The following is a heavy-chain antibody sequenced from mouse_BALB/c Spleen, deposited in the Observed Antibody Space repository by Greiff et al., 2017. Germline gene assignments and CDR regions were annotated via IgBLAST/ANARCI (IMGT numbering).Heavy chain of an antibody. CDR2: IWSDGST. CDR1: GFSLTSYG. V-gene: IGHV2-6-2*01. CDR3: ARNYYGSYYAMDY. Sequence: QVQLKESGPDLVAPSQSLSITCTVSGFSLTSYGVHWVRQPPGKGLEWLVVIWSDGSTTYNSALKSRLSISKDNSKSHVFLKMNSLQTDDTAMYYCARNYYGSYYAMDYWGQGTSVTVSS. J-gene: IGHJ4*01. D-gene: IGHD1-1*01.